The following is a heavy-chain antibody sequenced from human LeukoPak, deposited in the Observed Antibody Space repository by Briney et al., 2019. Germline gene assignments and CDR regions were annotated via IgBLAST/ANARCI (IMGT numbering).Heavy chain of an antibody. CDR2: IVVGSGNT. J-gene: IGHJ4*02. CDR1: GFTFTSSA. CDR3: AVTYYYDSSGSQGDY. Sequence: AVKVSCKASGFTFTSSAMQWVRQARGQRLEWIGWIVVGSGNTNYAQKFQERVTITRDMSTSTAYMELSSLRSEDTAVYYCAVTYYYDSSGSQGDYWGQGTPVTVSS. V-gene: IGHV1-58*02. D-gene: IGHD3-22*01.